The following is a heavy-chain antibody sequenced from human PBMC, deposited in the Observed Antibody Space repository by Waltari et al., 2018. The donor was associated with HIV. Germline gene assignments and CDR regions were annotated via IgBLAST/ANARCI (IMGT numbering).Heavy chain of an antibody. CDR1: GGSISSSSYY. CDR2: IYYSGST. Sequence: QLQLQESGPGLVKPSETLSLTCTVSGGSISSSSYYWGWIRQPPGKGLEWIGSIYYSGSTYDNPSLKSRVTISVDTSKNQFSLKLSSVTAADTAVYYCARVGSDSSGRIDYWGQGTLVTVSS. CDR3: ARVGSDSSGRIDY. V-gene: IGHV4-39*01. J-gene: IGHJ4*02. D-gene: IGHD3-22*01.